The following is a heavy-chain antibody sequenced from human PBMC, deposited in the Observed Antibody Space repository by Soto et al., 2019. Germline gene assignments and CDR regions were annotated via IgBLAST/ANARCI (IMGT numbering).Heavy chain of an antibody. CDR1: GDTFSSCT. J-gene: IGHJ4*02. CDR2: IIPIIGIA. Sequence: SVKVSCKASGDTFSSCTISWVRQAPGQGLEWMGRIIPIIGIANYTQKFQGRVTITEDKSTDTAYMELSSLRSEDTAVYYCATYPPGVWQLLGYWGQGTLVTVSS. V-gene: IGHV1-69*02. D-gene: IGHD6-6*01. CDR3: ATYPPGVWQLLGY.